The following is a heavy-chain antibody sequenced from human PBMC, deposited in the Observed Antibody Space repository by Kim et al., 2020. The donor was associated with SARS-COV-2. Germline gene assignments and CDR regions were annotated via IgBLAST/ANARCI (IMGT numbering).Heavy chain of an antibody. CDR3: TTDPLNSTAAGNYY. Sequence: GGSLRLSCAASGFTFSNAWMSWVRQAPGKGLEWVGRIKSKTDGGTTDYAAPGKGSFTISRDDSKNTLYLQMNRLKTEDTAVYYCTTDPLNSTAAGNYYWGPGTLVTVSS. CDR2: IKSKTDGGTT. CDR1: GFTFSNAW. D-gene: IGHD6-13*01. J-gene: IGHJ4*02. V-gene: IGHV3-15*01.